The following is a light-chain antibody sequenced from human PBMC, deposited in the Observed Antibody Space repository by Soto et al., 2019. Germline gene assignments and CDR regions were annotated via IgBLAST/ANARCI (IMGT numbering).Light chain of an antibody. V-gene: IGLV1-51*01. CDR2: DSY. CDR1: WSIGGNY. J-gene: IGLJ1*01. CDR3: GVWDSNLQLYL. Sequence: QSFLSQPPSLSAAPGQTVTISCSGSWSIGGNYVSWYQQFPGTATKRLIFDSYQRPSGIPERFSASKSGTSPTLDITVLRTGDEADYYCGVWDSNLQLYLFGSGTKVTVL.